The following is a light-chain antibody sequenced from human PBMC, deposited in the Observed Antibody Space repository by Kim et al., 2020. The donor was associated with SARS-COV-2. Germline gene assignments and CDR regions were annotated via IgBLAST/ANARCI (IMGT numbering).Light chain of an antibody. CDR2: DAS. CDR1: QSVSSY. Sequence: SVSPVERATLSCRASQSVSSYFAWYQQKPGQAPRLLIYDASNRATGIPARFSGSGSGTDFTLTISSLEPEDFAVYYCQQRSNWPLTFGGGTKLEI. CDR3: QQRSNWPLT. V-gene: IGKV3-11*01. J-gene: IGKJ4*01.